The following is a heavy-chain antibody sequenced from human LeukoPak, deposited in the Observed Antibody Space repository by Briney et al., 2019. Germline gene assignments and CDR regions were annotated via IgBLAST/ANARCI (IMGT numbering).Heavy chain of an antibody. J-gene: IGHJ4*02. CDR3: ARDVRQLQVLDY. D-gene: IGHD3-10*02. CDR1: GGSISSGSYY. CDR2: IYTSGST. Sequence: PSQTLSLTCTVSGGSISSGSYYWSWIRQPAGKGLEWIGRIYTSGSTNYNPSLKSRVTISVDTSKNQFSLKLSSVTAADTAVYYCARDVRQLQVLDYWGQGTLVTVSS. V-gene: IGHV4-61*02.